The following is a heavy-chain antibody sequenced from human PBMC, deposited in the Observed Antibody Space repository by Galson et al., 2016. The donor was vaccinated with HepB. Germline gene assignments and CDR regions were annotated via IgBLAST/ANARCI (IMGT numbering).Heavy chain of an antibody. J-gene: IGHJ6*02. V-gene: IGHV3-30*18. CDR3: WKDRSYGYFGSGGMDV. D-gene: IGHD3-10*01. CDR2: ISYDGSNK. CDR1: GFTFSSYG. Sequence: SLRLSCASSGFTFSSYGMHWVRQAPGKGLEWVAVISYDGSNKYYADSVKVRFTISRDNSKNTLYLQMNSLRAEDTAVYYCWKDRSYGYFGSGGMDVWGQGTTVTVSS.